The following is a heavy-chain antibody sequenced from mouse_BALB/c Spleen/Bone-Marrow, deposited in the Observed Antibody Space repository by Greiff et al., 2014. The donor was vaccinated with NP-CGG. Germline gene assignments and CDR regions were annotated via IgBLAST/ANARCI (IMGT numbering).Heavy chain of an antibody. CDR1: GFSLSRYS. Sequence: QVHVKQSGPGLVAPSQSLSITCTVSGFSLSRYSVHWVRQPPGKGLEWLGMVWGGGSTDYNSALKSRLSISKDNSKSQVFLKMNSLQTDDTAMYYCAREYRYDGEDYFDYWGQGTTLTVSS. CDR2: VWGGGST. V-gene: IGHV2-6-4*01. CDR3: AREYRYDGEDYFDY. D-gene: IGHD2-14*01. J-gene: IGHJ2*01.